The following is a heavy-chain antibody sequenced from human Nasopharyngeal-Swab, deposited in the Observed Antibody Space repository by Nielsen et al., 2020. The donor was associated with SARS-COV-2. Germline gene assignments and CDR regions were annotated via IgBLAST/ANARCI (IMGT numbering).Heavy chain of an antibody. Sequence: SETLSLTCTVSGGSISSYYWSWIRQPPGKGLEWIGYIYYSGSTNYNPSLKSRVNISVDTSKNQFSLKLSSVTAADTAVYYCARGGRGIFGVVTNFDYWGQGTLVTVSS. J-gene: IGHJ4*02. V-gene: IGHV4-59*01. CDR1: GGSISSYY. CDR3: ARGGRGIFGVVTNFDY. D-gene: IGHD3-3*01. CDR2: IYYSGST.